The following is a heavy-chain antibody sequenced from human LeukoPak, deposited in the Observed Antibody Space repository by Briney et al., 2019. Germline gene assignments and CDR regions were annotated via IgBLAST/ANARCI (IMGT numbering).Heavy chain of an antibody. CDR3: ARRGVYCRSTSCYYFDY. J-gene: IGHJ4*02. CDR1: GYSFTSYW. V-gene: IGHV5-51*01. CDR2: IYPGDSDT. Sequence: GESLKISCKGSGYSFTSYWIGWVRQMPGKGLEWMGIIYPGDSDTRYSPSFQGQVTIPADKSISTAYLQWSSLKASDTAMYYCARRGVYCRSTSCYYFDYWGQGTLVTVSS. D-gene: IGHD2-2*01.